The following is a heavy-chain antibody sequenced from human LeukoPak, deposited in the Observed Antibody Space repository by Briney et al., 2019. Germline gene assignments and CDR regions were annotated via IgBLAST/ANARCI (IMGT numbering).Heavy chain of an antibody. V-gene: IGHV3-7*01. CDR3: ARYRLIIAAAGTGGGGAFDY. CDR2: IKQDGSEK. CDR1: GFTFSSYW. Sequence: PGGSLRLSCAASGFTFSSYWMSWVRQAPGKGLEWVANIKQDGSEKYYVDSVKGRFTISRDNAKNSLYLQMNSLRAEDTAVYYCARYRLIIAAAGTGGGGAFDYWGQGTLVTVSS. J-gene: IGHJ4*02. D-gene: IGHD6-13*01.